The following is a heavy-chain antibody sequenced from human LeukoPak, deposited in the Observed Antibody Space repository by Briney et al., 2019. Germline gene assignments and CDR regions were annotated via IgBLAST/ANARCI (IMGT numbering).Heavy chain of an antibody. CDR1: GFSFSDYW. CDR2: INQDESEK. V-gene: IGHV3-7*01. Sequence: PGGSLRLSCAASGFSFSDYWMNCVREAPGKGLEWVANINQDESEKYYVDSVKGRFTISRDNAKNSLYLQMNSLRVEDTAVYYCARTPGPGPENYWGQGTLVTVSS. D-gene: IGHD1-14*01. J-gene: IGHJ4*02. CDR3: ARTPGPGPENY.